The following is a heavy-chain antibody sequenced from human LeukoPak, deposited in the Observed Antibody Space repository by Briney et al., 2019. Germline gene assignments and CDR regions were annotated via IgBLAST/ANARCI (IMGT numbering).Heavy chain of an antibody. CDR1: GGSISSSSYY. J-gene: IGHJ4*02. CDR2: IYYSGST. D-gene: IGHD1/OR15-1a*01. CDR3: ARLSNKNFDY. V-gene: IGHV4-39*01. Sequence: PSETLSLTCTVSGGSISSSSYYWGWLRQPPGKGLEWIGSIYYSGSTYYNPSLKSRVTISVDTSKNQFCLKLSSVTAADTAVYYCARLSNKNFDYWGQGTLVTVST.